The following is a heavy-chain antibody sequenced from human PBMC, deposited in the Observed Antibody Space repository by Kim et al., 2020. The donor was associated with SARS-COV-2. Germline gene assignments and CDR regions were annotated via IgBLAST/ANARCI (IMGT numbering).Heavy chain of an antibody. J-gene: IGHJ4*02. D-gene: IGHD6-6*01. V-gene: IGHV3-21*01. Sequence: DSVKGRLTISRNNAKNSLYLQMNSLRAEDSAVYYCARAGIAARPDGDYWGQGTLVTVSS. CDR3: ARAGIAARPDGDY.